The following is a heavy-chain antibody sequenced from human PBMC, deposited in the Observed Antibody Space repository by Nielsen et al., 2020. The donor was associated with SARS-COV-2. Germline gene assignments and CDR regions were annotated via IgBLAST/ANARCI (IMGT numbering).Heavy chain of an antibody. D-gene: IGHD7-27*01. CDR2: ISGNGGST. CDR3: AKAHWGTDYYYGMDV. Sequence: GESLKISCAASGFIFSNYAMSWVRQAPGKGLEWVSSISGNGGSTDYADSVKGRLTISRDNSKNTLYLQMNSLRAGDTAVYYCAKAHWGTDYYYGMDVWGKGTMVTVSS. J-gene: IGHJ6*04. V-gene: IGHV3-23*01. CDR1: GFIFSNYA.